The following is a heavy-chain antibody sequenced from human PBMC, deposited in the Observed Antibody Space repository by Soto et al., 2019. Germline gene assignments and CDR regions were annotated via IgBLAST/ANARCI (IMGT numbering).Heavy chain of an antibody. CDR3: ARRSHGYFDN. CDR1: GGSINTHLYY. V-gene: IGHV4-39*01. J-gene: IGHJ4*02. CDR2: IYYDGTT. Sequence: QLQLQESGPRLVKPSETLSLTCTVSGGSINTHLYYWGWVRQPPGKGLECIATIYYDGTTFYSPSLKSRVTISVDTSNSQFSLNLNSVTAADTAEYYCARRSHGYFDNWGQGTLVTVSS.